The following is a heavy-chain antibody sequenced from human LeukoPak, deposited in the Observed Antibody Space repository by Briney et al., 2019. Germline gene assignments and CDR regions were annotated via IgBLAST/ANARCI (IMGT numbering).Heavy chain of an antibody. V-gene: IGHV5-51*01. CDR2: TYPGESDT. J-gene: IGHJ4*02. CDR3: ARVSLDCSGGTCLDLDS. D-gene: IGHD2-15*01. Sequence: GESLKISCKASGYRFINYWTAWVRQVPGKGLEWVGITYPGESDTRYSPSFEGQVTISADKSIPTAYLRWTSLKASDTAIYYCARVSLDCSGGTCLDLDSWGQGTRVTVPS. CDR1: GYRFINYW.